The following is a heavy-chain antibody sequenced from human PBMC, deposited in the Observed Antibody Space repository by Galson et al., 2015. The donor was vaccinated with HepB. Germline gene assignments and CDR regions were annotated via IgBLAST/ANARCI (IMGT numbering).Heavy chain of an antibody. CDR2: IIPILGIA. CDR3: AVPSSSYCSGGSCAYGMDV. Sequence: SCKASGGTFSSYTISWVRQAPGQGLEWMGRIIPILGIANYAQKFQGRVTITADKSTSTAYMELSSLRSEDTAVYYCAVPSSSYCSGGSCAYGMDVWGQGTTVTVSS. D-gene: IGHD2-15*01. V-gene: IGHV1-69*02. CDR1: GGTFSSYT. J-gene: IGHJ6*02.